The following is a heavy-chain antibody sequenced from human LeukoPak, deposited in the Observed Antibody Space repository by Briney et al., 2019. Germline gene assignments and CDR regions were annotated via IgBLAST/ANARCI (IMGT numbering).Heavy chain of an antibody. V-gene: IGHV4-34*01. CDR3: ARAWVPRYFDWLGRRGNWFDP. CDR1: GGSFSGYY. D-gene: IGHD3-9*01. Sequence: SETLSLTCAVYGGSFSGYYWSWIRQPPGKGLEWLGEINHSGSTNYNPSLKSRVTISVDTSKNQFSLKLSSVTAADTAVYYCARAWVPRYFDWLGRRGNWFDPWGQGALVTVSS. CDR2: INHSGST. J-gene: IGHJ5*02.